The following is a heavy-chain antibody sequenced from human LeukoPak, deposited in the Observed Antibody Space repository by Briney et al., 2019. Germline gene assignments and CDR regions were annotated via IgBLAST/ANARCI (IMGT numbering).Heavy chain of an antibody. CDR2: IYRGDSDT. Sequence: GESLQISCKGSGSLFTSYWIGWVRQLPGKGLEWMGIIYRGDSDTRYSPSFQGQVTISADKSISTAYLQWSSLKASDTAMYYCARQGTIAAAGYDYWGQGTLVTVSS. CDR1: GSLFTSYW. J-gene: IGHJ4*02. D-gene: IGHD6-13*01. V-gene: IGHV5-51*01. CDR3: ARQGTIAAAGYDY.